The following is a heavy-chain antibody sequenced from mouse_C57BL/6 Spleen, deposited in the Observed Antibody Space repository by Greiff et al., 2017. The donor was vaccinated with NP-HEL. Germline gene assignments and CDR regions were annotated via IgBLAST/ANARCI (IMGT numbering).Heavy chain of an antibody. Sequence: EVHLVESGGGLVKPGGSLKLSCAASGFTFSDYRMHWVRQAPEKGLEWVAYISSGSSTIYYADTVKGRFTISRDNAKNTLFLQMTSLRSEDTAMYYCARGGLRWDFDYWGQGTTLTVSS. CDR1: GFTFSDYR. CDR2: ISSGSSTI. V-gene: IGHV5-17*01. D-gene: IGHD1-1*01. CDR3: ARGGLRWDFDY. J-gene: IGHJ2*01.